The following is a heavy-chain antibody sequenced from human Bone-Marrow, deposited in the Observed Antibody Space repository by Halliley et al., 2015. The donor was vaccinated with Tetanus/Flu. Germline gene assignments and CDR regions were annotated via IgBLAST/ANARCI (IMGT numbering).Heavy chain of an antibody. CDR1: GGSISSDNW. J-gene: IGHJ4*02. V-gene: IGHV4-4*02. CDR3: ARSRIPARPRGKSDFDY. CDR2: IYHTGST. D-gene: IGHD6-6*01. Sequence: SLRLSCGVSGGSISSDNWWGWVRQPPGKGLEWIGEIYHTGSTSYNPSLKSRVTISVDKSKNQFSLNLTSVTAADTAMYYCARSRIPARPRGKSDFDYWGQGTLVTVSS.